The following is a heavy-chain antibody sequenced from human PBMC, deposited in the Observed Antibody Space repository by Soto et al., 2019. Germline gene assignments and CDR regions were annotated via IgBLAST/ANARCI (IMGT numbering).Heavy chain of an antibody. V-gene: IGHV3-72*01. CDR2: IRDKANSYTT. CDR1: GFTFSDSY. CDR3: VKGHRAFDN. Sequence: GGSLRLSCAASGFTFSDSYMDWVRQAPGKGLEWVGRIRDKANSYTTEYAASVKGRFTISRDDSKNSLSLQMNSLKSEDTAVYYCVKGHRAFDNWGQGTLATVSS. J-gene: IGHJ4*02.